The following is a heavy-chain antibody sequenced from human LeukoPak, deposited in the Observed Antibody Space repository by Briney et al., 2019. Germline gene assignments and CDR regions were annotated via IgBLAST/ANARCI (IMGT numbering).Heavy chain of an antibody. V-gene: IGHV3-7*01. CDR1: GFTFSTYW. J-gene: IGHJ4*02. D-gene: IGHD5-24*01. Sequence: GGSLRLSCATSGFTFSTYWMSWVRQAPGKGLEWVANIKQDGSETYYADSVKGRFTIFRDNAKNSLYLQMDSLRVEDAAVYYCANGDGFDYWGQGTLVIVSS. CDR3: ANGDGFDY. CDR2: IKQDGSET.